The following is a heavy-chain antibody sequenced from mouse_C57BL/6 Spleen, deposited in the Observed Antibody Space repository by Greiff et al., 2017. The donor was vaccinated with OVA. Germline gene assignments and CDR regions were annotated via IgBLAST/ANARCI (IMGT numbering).Heavy chain of an antibody. CDR2: INPSTGGT. Sequence: VQLKESGPELVKPGASVKISCKASGYSFTGYYMNWVKQSPEKSLEWIGEINPSTGGTTYNQKFKAKATLTVDKSSSTAYMQLKSLTSEDSAVYYCARWDYYSKPCDYWGQGTTLTVSS. J-gene: IGHJ2*01. D-gene: IGHD2-5*01. CDR3: ARWDYYSKPCDY. V-gene: IGHV1-42*01. CDR1: GYSFTGYY.